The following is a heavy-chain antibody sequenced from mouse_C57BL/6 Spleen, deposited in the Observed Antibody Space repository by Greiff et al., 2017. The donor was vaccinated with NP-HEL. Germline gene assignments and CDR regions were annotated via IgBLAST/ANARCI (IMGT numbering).Heavy chain of an antibody. D-gene: IGHD3-3*01. V-gene: IGHV1-69*01. CDR2: IDPSDSYT. CDR3: ARSSGTDYFDY. Sequence: QVQLQQPGAELVMPGASVKLSCKASGYTFTSYWMHWVKQRPGQGLEWIGEIDPSDSYTNYNQKFKGKSTLTVDKSSSTAYMQLSSLTSEDSAVYYCARSSGTDYFDYWGQGTTLTVSS. J-gene: IGHJ2*01. CDR1: GYTFTSYW.